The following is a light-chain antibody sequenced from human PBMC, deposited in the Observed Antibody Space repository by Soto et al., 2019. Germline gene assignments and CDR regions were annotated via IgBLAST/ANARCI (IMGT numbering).Light chain of an antibody. CDR3: QQFNNYPIT. CDR2: AAS. Sequence: AIQWTQSPSSLSASVEARGSITCRASQGISSALAWYQQKPGKAPKLLIYAASSLESGVPSRFSGSGSGTDFTLTINSLQPKDFATYYCQQFNNYPITFGQGTRLEIK. CDR1: QGISSA. V-gene: IGKV1D-13*01. J-gene: IGKJ5*01.